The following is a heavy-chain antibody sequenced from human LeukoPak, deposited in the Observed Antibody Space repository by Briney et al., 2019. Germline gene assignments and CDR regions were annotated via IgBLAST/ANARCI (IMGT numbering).Heavy chain of an antibody. Sequence: GGSLRLSCAASGFTVSSNYMSWVRQAPGKGLEWVSVIYSGGSTYYADSVKGRFTISRDNSKNTLYLQMNSLRAEDTAVYYCARELLYYDILTGNPPRSDGMDVWGQGTTVTVSS. CDR1: GFTVSSNY. CDR3: ARELLYYDILTGNPPRSDGMDV. J-gene: IGHJ6*02. V-gene: IGHV3-53*05. CDR2: IYSGGST. D-gene: IGHD3-9*01.